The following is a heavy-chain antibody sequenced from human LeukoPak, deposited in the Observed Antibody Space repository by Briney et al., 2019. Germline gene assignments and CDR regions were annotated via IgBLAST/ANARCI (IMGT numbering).Heavy chain of an antibody. CDR1: GGSISSSSYY. J-gene: IGHJ4*02. CDR2: IYYSGST. V-gene: IGHV4-39*07. D-gene: IGHD1-26*01. Sequence: SETLSLTCTVSGGSISSSSYYWGWIRQPPGKGLEWIGSIYYSGSTYYNPSLKSRVTISVDTSKNQFSLKLSSVTAADTAVYYCASMYSGSYWLDYWGQGTLVTVSS. CDR3: ASMYSGSYWLDY.